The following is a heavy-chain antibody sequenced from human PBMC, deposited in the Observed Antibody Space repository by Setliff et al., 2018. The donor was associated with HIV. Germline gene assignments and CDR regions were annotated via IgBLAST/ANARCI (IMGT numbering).Heavy chain of an antibody. CDR3: ASVTLFVRFDF. CDR1: GVSISDYY. Sequence: SETLSLTCTVSGVSISDYYWSWIRQPPGKGLEWIGYIYFSGSTNYNPSLKSRVTMSLDTSKSQFSLKLSSLTAADTAMYYCASVTLFVRFDFWGLGTLVTVSS. D-gene: IGHD3-10*02. J-gene: IGHJ4*02. CDR2: IYFSGST. V-gene: IGHV4-59*08.